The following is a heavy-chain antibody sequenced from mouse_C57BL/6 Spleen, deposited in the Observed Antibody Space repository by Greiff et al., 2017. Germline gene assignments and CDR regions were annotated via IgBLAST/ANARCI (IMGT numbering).Heavy chain of an antibody. J-gene: IGHJ2*01. Sequence: QVQLQQSGPELVKPGASVKISCKASGYAFSSSWMNWVKQRPGKGLEWIGRIYPGDGDTNYNGKFKGKATLTADKSSSTAYMQLSGLTSEDSAVYYCARSVVARNYFDYWGQGTTLTVSS. CDR2: IYPGDGDT. V-gene: IGHV1-82*01. D-gene: IGHD1-1*01. CDR3: ARSVVARNYFDY. CDR1: GYAFSSSW.